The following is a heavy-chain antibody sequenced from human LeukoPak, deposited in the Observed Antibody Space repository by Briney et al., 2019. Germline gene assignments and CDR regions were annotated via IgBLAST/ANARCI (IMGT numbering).Heavy chain of an antibody. CDR3: ARQSLSNYYFDY. J-gene: IGHJ4*02. V-gene: IGHV4-39*01. CDR2: IYYSGRA. Sequence: PSETLSLTCNVSSDTIGGSSYYWGWLRQPPGTGLEFIVRIYYSGRAYYNPSLKSRVTVSIDTSKKQFYLNLRSVTAADTAVYFCARQSLSNYYFDYWGQGTLVTVSS. CDR1: SDTIGGSSYY. D-gene: IGHD4-11*01.